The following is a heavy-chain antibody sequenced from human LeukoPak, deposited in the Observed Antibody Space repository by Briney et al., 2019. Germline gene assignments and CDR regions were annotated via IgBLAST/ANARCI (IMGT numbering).Heavy chain of an antibody. D-gene: IGHD4-17*01. V-gene: IGHV1-2*02. CDR1: GYTFTGHY. J-gene: IGHJ3*02. CDR3: ARGGDYADAFDI. Sequence: ASVKVSCKASGYTFTGHYIHWVRQAPGQGLEWMGWINPKNAGTNYAQKFQGRVTMTRDTSISTAYMELSRLRSDDTAVYYCARGGDYADAFDIWGQGTMVTVSS. CDR2: INPKNAGT.